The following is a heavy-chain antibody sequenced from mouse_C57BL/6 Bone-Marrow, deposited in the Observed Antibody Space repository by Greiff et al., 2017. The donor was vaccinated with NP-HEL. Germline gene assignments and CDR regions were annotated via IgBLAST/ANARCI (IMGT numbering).Heavy chain of an antibody. CDR3: ARRGYGSSYDWFAY. CDR2: IYPGSGST. D-gene: IGHD1-1*01. Sequence: QVQLQQPGAELVKPGASVKMSCKASGYTFTSYWITWVKQRPGQGLEWIGDIYPGSGSTNYNEKFKSKATLTVDTSSSTAYMQLSSLTSEDSAVYYCARRGYGSSYDWFAYWGQVTLVTVSA. CDR1: GYTFTSYW. J-gene: IGHJ3*01. V-gene: IGHV1-55*01.